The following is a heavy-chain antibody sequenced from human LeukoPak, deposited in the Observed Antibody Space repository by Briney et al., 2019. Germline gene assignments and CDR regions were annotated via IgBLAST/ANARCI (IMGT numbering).Heavy chain of an antibody. J-gene: IGHJ4*02. CDR2: ISSSSSYI. CDR3: ARSFLSIAAAATDY. D-gene: IGHD6-13*01. Sequence: GGSLRLSCAASGFTFSSYSMNWVRRAPGKGLEWVSSISSSSSYIYYADSVKGRFTISRDNAKSSLYLQMNSLRAEDTAVYYCARSFLSIAAAATDYWGQGTLVTVSS. CDR1: GFTFSSYS. V-gene: IGHV3-21*01.